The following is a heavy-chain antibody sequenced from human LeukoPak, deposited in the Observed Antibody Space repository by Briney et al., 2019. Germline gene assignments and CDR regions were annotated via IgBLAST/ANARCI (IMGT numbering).Heavy chain of an antibody. J-gene: IGHJ4*02. CDR1: GGSISHYY. CDR3: ARGYSSGRIDS. V-gene: IGHV4-59*01. D-gene: IGHD6-19*01. CDR2: IYYSGST. Sequence: PSETLSLTCTVSGGSISHYYWTWIRQPPGKGLEWIGYIYYSGSTNYNPSLKSRVTISVDTSKNQFSLKLSSVTAADTAVYHCARGYSSGRIDSWGQGTLVTVSS.